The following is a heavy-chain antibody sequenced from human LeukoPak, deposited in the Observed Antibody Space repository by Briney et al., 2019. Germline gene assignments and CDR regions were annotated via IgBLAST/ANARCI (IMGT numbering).Heavy chain of an antibody. J-gene: IGHJ4*02. Sequence: ASVKVSCKASGYTFTGYYMHWVRQAPGQGLEWMGWINPNSGGTNYAQKFQGRVTMTRDTSISTAYMELSRLRSDDTAVYYCAREDGSSSFVGYWGQGTLVTVSS. CDR1: GYTFTGYY. CDR3: AREDGSSSFVGY. CDR2: INPNSGGT. D-gene: IGHD6-6*01. V-gene: IGHV1-2*02.